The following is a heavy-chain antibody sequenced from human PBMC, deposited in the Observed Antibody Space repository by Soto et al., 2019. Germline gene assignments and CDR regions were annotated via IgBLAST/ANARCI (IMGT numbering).Heavy chain of an antibody. CDR2: TSYDGSDQ. CDR1: GFSFSSFA. J-gene: IGHJ4*02. CDR3: AREIYYDASDYFDY. Sequence: GGSLRLSCVTSGFSFSSFAMHWVRQAPGRGLEWLALTSYDGSDQYNAKSVKGRFTISRDNSKKTLYLHMNGLSAEDTAVYFCAREIYYDASDYFDYWGQGTQVTVSS. V-gene: IGHV3-30*14. D-gene: IGHD3-22*01.